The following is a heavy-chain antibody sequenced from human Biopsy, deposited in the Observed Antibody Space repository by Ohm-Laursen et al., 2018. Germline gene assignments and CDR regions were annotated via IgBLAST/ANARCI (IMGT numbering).Heavy chain of an antibody. Sequence: SVKVSCKSSGNTSATYHIHWVRQAPGQGLEWMGVISPSGATTSFSQKFQGRITMTRDTSTGTVYMDLNSLGSEDTAVYYCARAGVGSDGTDSYYYGMDVWGPGTTVTVSS. CDR2: ISPSGATT. CDR1: GNTSATYH. D-gene: IGHD5-24*01. V-gene: IGHV1-46*01. J-gene: IGHJ6*02. CDR3: ARAGVGSDGTDSYYYGMDV.